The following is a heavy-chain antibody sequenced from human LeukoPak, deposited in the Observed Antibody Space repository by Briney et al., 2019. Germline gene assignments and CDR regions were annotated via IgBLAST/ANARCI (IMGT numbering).Heavy chain of an antibody. Sequence: SETLSLTCAVSGGSISSNNWWSWVRQSPGKGLEWIGEIYHSGRTNYNPSLKSRVTISVDKSKNQFSLKLSSVTAADTAVYYCASSNYRVGDWFDPWGQGTLVTVSS. CDR1: GGSISSNNW. V-gene: IGHV4-4*02. D-gene: IGHD4/OR15-4a*01. CDR2: IYHSGRT. CDR3: ASSNYRVGDWFDP. J-gene: IGHJ5*02.